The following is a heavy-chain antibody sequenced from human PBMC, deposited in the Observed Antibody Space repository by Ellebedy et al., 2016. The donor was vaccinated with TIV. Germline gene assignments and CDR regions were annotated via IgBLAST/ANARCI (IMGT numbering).Heavy chain of an antibody. CDR3: ARHFKAKGWLPQSEYYFDY. CDR1: GGSISSYY. Sequence: SETLSLXCTVSGGSISSYYWSWIRQPPGKGLEWIGYIYYSGSTNYNPSLKSRVTISVDTSKNQFSLKLSSVTAADTAVYYCARHFKAKGWLPQSEYYFDYWGQGTLVTVSS. D-gene: IGHD5-24*01. J-gene: IGHJ4*02. CDR2: IYYSGST. V-gene: IGHV4-59*08.